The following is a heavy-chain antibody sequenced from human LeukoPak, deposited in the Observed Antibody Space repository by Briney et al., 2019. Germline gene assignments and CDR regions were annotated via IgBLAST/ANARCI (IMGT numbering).Heavy chain of an antibody. CDR3: AKDIVGATYSAFDI. CDR1: GFTVSSNY. Sequence: GGSLRLSCAASGFTVSSNYMSWIRQAPGKGLEWVSVIYSGGRTDYADSVKGRFTISRDNSKNTLYLQMNSLRAEDTAVYYCAKDIVGATYSAFDIWGQGTMVTVSS. CDR2: IYSGGRT. D-gene: IGHD1-26*01. J-gene: IGHJ3*02. V-gene: IGHV3-53*01.